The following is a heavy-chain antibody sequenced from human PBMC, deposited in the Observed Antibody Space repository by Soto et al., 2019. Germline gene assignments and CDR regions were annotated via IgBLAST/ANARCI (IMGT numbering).Heavy chain of an antibody. D-gene: IGHD3-10*01. CDR1: GGSFSGYY. CDR2: INHSGST. Sequence: SETLSLTCAVYGGSFSGYYWSWIRQPPGKGLEWIGEINHSGSTNYNPSLKSRVTISVDTSKNQFSLKLSSVTAADTAVYYCARGFTGFATMVRGDPSYYYFDYWGQGTLVTVSS. J-gene: IGHJ4*02. V-gene: IGHV4-34*01. CDR3: ARGFTGFATMVRGDPSYYYFDY.